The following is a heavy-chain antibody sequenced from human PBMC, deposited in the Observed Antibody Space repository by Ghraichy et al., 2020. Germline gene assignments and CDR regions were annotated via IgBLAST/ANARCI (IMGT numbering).Heavy chain of an antibody. Sequence: ASVRVSCKASGYTFTSYGISWVRQAPGQGLEWMGWISAYNGNTNYAQKLQGRVTMTTDTSTSTAYMELRSLRSDDTAVYYCARVRSRPIAAAGHRWFDPWGQGTLVTVSS. J-gene: IGHJ5*02. V-gene: IGHV1-18*04. CDR3: ARVRSRPIAAAGHRWFDP. D-gene: IGHD6-13*01. CDR2: ISAYNGNT. CDR1: GYTFTSYG.